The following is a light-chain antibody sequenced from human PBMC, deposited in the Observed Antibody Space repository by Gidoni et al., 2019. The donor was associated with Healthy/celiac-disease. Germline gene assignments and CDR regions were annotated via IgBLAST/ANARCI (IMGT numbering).Light chain of an antibody. CDR1: QSISSY. J-gene: IGKJ3*01. Sequence: DIQMTQSPSSLSASVGDRVTITCRASQSISSYLNWYLQKPGKAPKLLIYAASSLQSGVPSRFSGSGSGTDFTLTISSLQPEDFATFYCQQSYSTPHITFGPGTKVDI. CDR2: AAS. CDR3: QQSYSTPHIT. V-gene: IGKV1-39*01.